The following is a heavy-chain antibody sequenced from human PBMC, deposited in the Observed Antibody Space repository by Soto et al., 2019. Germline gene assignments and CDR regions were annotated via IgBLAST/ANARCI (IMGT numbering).Heavy chain of an antibody. V-gene: IGHV3-30*03. D-gene: IGHD3-10*01. J-gene: IGHJ4*02. CDR1: GFTFSSYG. CDR2: ISYDGSNK. Sequence: GGSLRLSCAASGFTFSSYGMHWVRQAPGKGLEWVAVISYDGSNKYYADSVKGRFTISRDNSKNTLYLQMNSLRAEDTAVYYCASPAGRDGSSDYWGQGTLVTVSS. CDR3: ASPAGRDGSSDY.